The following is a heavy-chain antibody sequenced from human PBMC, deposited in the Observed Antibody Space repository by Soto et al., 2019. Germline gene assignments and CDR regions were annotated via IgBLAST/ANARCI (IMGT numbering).Heavy chain of an antibody. D-gene: IGHD3-10*01. J-gene: IGHJ3*02. V-gene: IGHV1-2*04. Sequence: GASVKVSCKASGYTFTGYYMHWVRQAPGQGLEWMGWINPNSGGTNYAQKFQGWVTMTRDTSISTAYMELSRLRSDDTAVYYCAREPIWFGELLGAFDIWGQGTMVTVSS. CDR1: GYTFTGYY. CDR2: INPNSGGT. CDR3: AREPIWFGELLGAFDI.